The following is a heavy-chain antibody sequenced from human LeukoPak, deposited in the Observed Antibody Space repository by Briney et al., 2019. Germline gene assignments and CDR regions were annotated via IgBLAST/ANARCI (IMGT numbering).Heavy chain of an antibody. CDR3: AKDIYDSSCFDY. J-gene: IGHJ4*02. D-gene: IGHD3-22*01. CDR2: ISGSGGST. Sequence: PGGSLRLSCAGSGFTFSSYAMSWVRQAPGKGLEWDSAISGSGGSTYYADSVKGRFTISRDNSKNTLYLQMNSLRAEDTAVYYCAKDIYDSSCFDYWGQGTLVTVSS. V-gene: IGHV3-23*01. CDR1: GFTFSSYA.